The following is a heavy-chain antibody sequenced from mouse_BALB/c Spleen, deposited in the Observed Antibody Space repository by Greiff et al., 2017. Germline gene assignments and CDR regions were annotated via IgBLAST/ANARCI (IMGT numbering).Heavy chain of an antibody. CDR1: GFTFSSFG. CDR2: ISSGSSTI. J-gene: IGHJ3*01. V-gene: IGHV5-17*02. Sequence: EVQLMESGGGLVQPGGSRKLSCAASGFTFSSFGMHWVRQAPEKGLEWVAYISSGSSTIYYADTVKGRFTISRDNPKNTLFLQMTSLRSEDTATYYCARGWFAYWGQGTLVTVSA. CDR3: ARGWFAY.